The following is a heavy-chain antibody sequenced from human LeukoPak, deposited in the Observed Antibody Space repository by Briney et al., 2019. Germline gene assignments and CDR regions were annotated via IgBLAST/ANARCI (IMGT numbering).Heavy chain of an antibody. CDR3: ANGLHRKTAHFDY. CDR2: ISGSGGST. V-gene: IGHV3-23*01. D-gene: IGHD3-16*01. Sequence: GGSLRLSCAASGFTFSSYAMSWVRQAPGKGLEWASAISGSGGSTYYADSVKGRFTISRDNSKNTLYLQMNSLRAEDTAVYYCANGLHRKTAHFDYWGQGTLVTVSS. CDR1: GFTFSSYA. J-gene: IGHJ4*02.